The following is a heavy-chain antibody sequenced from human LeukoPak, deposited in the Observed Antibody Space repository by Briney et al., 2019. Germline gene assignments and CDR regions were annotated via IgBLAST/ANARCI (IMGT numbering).Heavy chain of an antibody. V-gene: IGHV3-23*01. CDR2: ISGSGGAT. J-gene: IGHJ4*02. Sequence: GGSLRLSCAASGFTFSSYAMSWVRQAPGKGLEWVSAISGSGGATYYADSVKGRFTISWDNAKNSLYLQMNSLRAEDTAVYYCARGGGYYYGSGSYYKGWGQGTLVTVSS. CDR1: GFTFSSYA. CDR3: ARGGGYYYGSGSYYKG. D-gene: IGHD3-10*01.